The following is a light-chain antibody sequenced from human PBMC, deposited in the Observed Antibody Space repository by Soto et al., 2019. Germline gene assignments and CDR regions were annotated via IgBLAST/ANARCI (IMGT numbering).Light chain of an antibody. CDR1: QSVASR. Sequence: EIVMTQSPATLSVSPGEGATLSCRASQSVASRLAWYQHKPGQAPRLHIYGASTRATGIPAKFSGSGSGTEFTLTISSLQSEDFAVYYCQQYNDWPRTFGQGTKVEIK. CDR2: GAS. V-gene: IGKV3-15*01. J-gene: IGKJ1*01. CDR3: QQYNDWPRT.